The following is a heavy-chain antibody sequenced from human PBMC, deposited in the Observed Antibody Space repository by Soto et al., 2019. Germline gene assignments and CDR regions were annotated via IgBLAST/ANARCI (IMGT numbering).Heavy chain of an antibody. J-gene: IGHJ6*02. V-gene: IGHV5-51*01. CDR2: IYPSDSDT. Sequence: GESLKISCKGSGYNFAGYWIAWVRQMPGKGLELMGIIYPSDSDTRYRPSFQGQVTISADKSISSAYLQWSSLRASDTAMYYCARRAHCRSTGCYGWNYGMAVWGQGTTVTVSS. D-gene: IGHD2-2*01. CDR3: ARRAHCRSTGCYGWNYGMAV. CDR1: GYNFAGYW.